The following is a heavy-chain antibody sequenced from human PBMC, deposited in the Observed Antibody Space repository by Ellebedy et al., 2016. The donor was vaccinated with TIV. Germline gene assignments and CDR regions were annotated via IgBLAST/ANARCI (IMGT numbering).Heavy chain of an antibody. CDR3: AKDRDDAGDFVFDS. D-gene: IGHD4-17*01. V-gene: IGHV3-23*01. J-gene: IGHJ4*02. CDR1: GFTFSNYV. Sequence: GESLKISCTASGFTFSNYVMSWVRQAPGKGLKWVSGISRTDDSTYYADSVKGRFTTSRDDPKSTLYLQMNNLRAEDTAVYYCAKDRDDAGDFVFDSWGQGTLVTVSS. CDR2: ISRTDDST.